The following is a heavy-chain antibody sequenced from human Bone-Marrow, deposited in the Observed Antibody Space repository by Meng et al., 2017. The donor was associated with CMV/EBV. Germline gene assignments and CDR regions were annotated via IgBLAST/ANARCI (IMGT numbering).Heavy chain of an antibody. CDR3: ARDRCSSTRCYYEGYGMDV. Sequence: SETLSLTCTVSGGSISSSSYYWGWIRQPPGKGLEWIGSIYYSGSTYYNPSLKSRVTISLDTSKNQFSLKLTSVTAADTAVYHCARDRCSSTRCYYEGYGMDVWGPGTTVTVSS. V-gene: IGHV4-39*07. D-gene: IGHD2-2*01. CDR2: IYYSGST. J-gene: IGHJ6*02. CDR1: GGSISSSSYY.